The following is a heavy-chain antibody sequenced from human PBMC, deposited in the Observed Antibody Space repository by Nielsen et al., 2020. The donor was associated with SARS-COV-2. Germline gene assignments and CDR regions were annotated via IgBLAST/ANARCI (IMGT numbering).Heavy chain of an antibody. D-gene: IGHD6-19*01. CDR1: GFTVSSNY. CDR2: IYSGGST. J-gene: IGHJ6*03. CDR3: ARDSVRYYYYMDV. Sequence: GESLKISCAASGFTVSSNYMSWVRQAPGKGLEWVSVIYSGGSTYYADSVKGRFTISRDNSKNTLYLQMNSLRAEDTAVYYCARDSVRYYYYMDVWGKGTTVTVSS. V-gene: IGHV3-66*01.